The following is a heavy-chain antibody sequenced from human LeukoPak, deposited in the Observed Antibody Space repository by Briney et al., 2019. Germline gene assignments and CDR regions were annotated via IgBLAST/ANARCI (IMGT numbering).Heavy chain of an antibody. CDR1: GFTFSSYS. V-gene: IGHV3-21*01. CDR2: ISSSSNYI. Sequence: GGSLRLSCAASGFTFSSYSMNWVRQAPGKGLEWVSSISSSSNYIYYADSAKGRFTISRDNAKNSLYLQMNSLRAEDTAVYYCARLRSGIAAAGRDYWGQGTLVTVSS. CDR3: ARLRSGIAAAGRDY. D-gene: IGHD6-13*01. J-gene: IGHJ4*02.